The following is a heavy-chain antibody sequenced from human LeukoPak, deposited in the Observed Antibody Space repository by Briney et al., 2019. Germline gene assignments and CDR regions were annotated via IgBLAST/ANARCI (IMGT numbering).Heavy chain of an antibody. D-gene: IGHD2/OR15-2a*01. CDR2: IKSNAHGRTP. Sequence: GGSLRLSCEASGFSFMNAWMIWVGQAPGKGREWGGRIKSNAHGRTPDYAAPARGRFTISRDDSKNTLYLQMNSLKTEDTAVYYCTTFYHEYSPYWGRGTLVTVSS. V-gene: IGHV3-15*01. CDR1: GFSFMNAW. CDR3: TTFYHEYSPY. J-gene: IGHJ4*02.